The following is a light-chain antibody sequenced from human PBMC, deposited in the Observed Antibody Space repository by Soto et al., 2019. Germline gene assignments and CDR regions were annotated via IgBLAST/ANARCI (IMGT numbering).Light chain of an antibody. V-gene: IGKV3-11*01. J-gene: IGKJ3*01. CDR1: QSVSSY. CDR2: DAS. Sequence: EIVLTQSPATLSLSPGERATLSCRASQSVSSYLAWYQQKPGQAPRLLIYDASNRATGIPARFSGSGSGTDFTLTISSLEPEDFAVYYCQQRSNWPFFGPGTKVEIK. CDR3: QQRSNWPF.